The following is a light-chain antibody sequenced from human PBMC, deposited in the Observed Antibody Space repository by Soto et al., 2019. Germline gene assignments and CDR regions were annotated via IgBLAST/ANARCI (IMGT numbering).Light chain of an antibody. CDR2: GAS. CDR3: QQYGSSPWT. Sequence: EIVLTQSPGTLSLSPGERATLSCRASQSVSSSYLAWYQQKPGQAHRLLIYGASSMATGIPDRFSGSGSGTDFTLTISRLEPEDFAVYYCQQYGSSPWTFGQGTKVEVK. J-gene: IGKJ1*01. CDR1: QSVSSSY. V-gene: IGKV3-20*01.